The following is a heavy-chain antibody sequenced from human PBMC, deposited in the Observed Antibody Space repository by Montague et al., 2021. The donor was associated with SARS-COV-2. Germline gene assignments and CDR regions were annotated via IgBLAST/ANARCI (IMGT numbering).Heavy chain of an antibody. V-gene: IGHV3-20*04. J-gene: IGHJ6*02. CDR1: GFTFDDSC. CDR3: ARYYGGSFYGLDV. CDR2: INWSADKT. Sequence: SLRLSCAASGFTFDDSCMTWVRQAPGKGLEWVCDINWSADKTTYADSVKGRFTISRDNAKNSLFLQMNSLRAEDTALYYCARYYGGSFYGLDVWGQGTTVIVSS. D-gene: IGHD3-3*01.